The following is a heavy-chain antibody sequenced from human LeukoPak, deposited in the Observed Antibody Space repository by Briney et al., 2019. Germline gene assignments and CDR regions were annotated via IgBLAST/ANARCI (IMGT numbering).Heavy chain of an antibody. D-gene: IGHD2-15*01. CDR3: AGRNCSGSSCYQYFEY. CDR1: GFTFSSYA. J-gene: IGHJ4*02. Sequence: PGGSLRLSCAASGFTFSSYAMSWVRQAPGKGLEWVSVVYSGGTTYYGDSVKGRFTISRDDSKNMLYLQMNSLRVEDTAVYYCAGRNCSGSSCYQYFEYWGRGTLVTVSS. V-gene: IGHV3-66*01. CDR2: VYSGGTT.